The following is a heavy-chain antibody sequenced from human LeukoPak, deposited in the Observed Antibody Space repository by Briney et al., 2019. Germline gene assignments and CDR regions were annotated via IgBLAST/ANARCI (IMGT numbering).Heavy chain of an antibody. Sequence: GASVKVSCKASGYSFTSYDFNRVRQAPGQGLEWMGWISANNGNTNYAQKFQDRVTMTTDTSTSTAYMELRSLRSDDTAVYYCATHRGAAMELDAFDIWGQGTMVTVSS. CDR1: GYSFTSYD. V-gene: IGHV1-18*01. D-gene: IGHD5-18*01. CDR3: ATHRGAAMELDAFDI. J-gene: IGHJ3*02. CDR2: ISANNGNT.